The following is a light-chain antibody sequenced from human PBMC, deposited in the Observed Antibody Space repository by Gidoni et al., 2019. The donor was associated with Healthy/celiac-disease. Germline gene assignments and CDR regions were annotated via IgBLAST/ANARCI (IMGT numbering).Light chain of an antibody. CDR2: GAS. J-gene: IGKJ2*01. Sequence: EIVMTQSPATLSVSPGERATLSCRASQSVSSNLAWYQQKPGQAPRLLIYGASTRATGIPARFSGSGSWTEFTLTISSLQSEDFAVYYCQQYNNWRTFGQGTKLEIK. CDR3: QQYNNWRT. CDR1: QSVSSN. V-gene: IGKV3-15*01.